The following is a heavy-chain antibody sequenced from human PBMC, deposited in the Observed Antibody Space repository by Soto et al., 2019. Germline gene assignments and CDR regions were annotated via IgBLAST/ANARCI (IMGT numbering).Heavy chain of an antibody. CDR2: IIPIFGTA. CDR3: ARVGDYSYYGMDV. CDR1: GGTFSSYA. V-gene: IGHV1-69*06. J-gene: IGHJ6*02. Sequence: SVKVSCKASGGTFSSYAISWVRQAPGQGLEWMGGIIPIFGTANYAQKFQGRVTITADKSTSTAYMELSSLRSEDTAVYYCARVGDYSYYGMDVWGQGTTVTVSS.